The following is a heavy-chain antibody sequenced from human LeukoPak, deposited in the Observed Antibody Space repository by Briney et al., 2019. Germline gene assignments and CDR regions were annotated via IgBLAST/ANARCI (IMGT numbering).Heavy chain of an antibody. D-gene: IGHD5-24*01. CDR1: GFTFSSYS. V-gene: IGHV3-21*01. CDR3: ARAGVYGYNPDY. Sequence: PGGSLRLSCAASGFTFSSYSMNWVRHAPGKLLEWVSSISSSSSYIYYADSVKGRFTISRDNAKNSLYLQMNSLRAEDTAVYYCARAGVYGYNPDYWGQGTLVTVSS. J-gene: IGHJ4*02. CDR2: ISSSSSYI.